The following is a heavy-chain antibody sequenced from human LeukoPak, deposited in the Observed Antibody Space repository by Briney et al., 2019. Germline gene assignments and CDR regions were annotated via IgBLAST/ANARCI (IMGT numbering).Heavy chain of an antibody. J-gene: IGHJ4*02. V-gene: IGHV4-30-2*01. CDR1: GGSISSGGYS. CDR2: IYHSGST. CDR3: ARAASIAVAAYYFDY. Sequence: SETLSLTCAVSGGSISSGGYSWSWIRQPPGKGLEWIGYIYHSGSTYYNPSLKGRVTISVDWSKNQFSLKLSSVTAADTAVYYCARAASIAVAAYYFDYWGQGTLVTVSS. D-gene: IGHD6-19*01.